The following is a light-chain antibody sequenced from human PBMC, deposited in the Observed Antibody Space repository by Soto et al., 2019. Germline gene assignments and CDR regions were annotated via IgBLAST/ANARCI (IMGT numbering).Light chain of an antibody. CDR1: QSIDSNY. Sequence: VLTQSPGTLSLSPGDSVTLSCRDSQSIDSNYLAWYQQKTGQAPRILIYGESNRATGIPDRFSGSGSGTDLNLTISRLAPEDFAVYYCQQYGSSPETCGQGTKVDIK. CDR2: GES. V-gene: IGKV3-20*01. CDR3: QQYGSSPET. J-gene: IGKJ1*01.